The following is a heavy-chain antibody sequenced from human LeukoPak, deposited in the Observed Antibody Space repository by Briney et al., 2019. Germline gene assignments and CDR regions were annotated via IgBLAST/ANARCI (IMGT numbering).Heavy chain of an antibody. V-gene: IGHV4-39*02. J-gene: IGHJ3*02. Sequence: SETLSLTCTVSGGSIRSSGYFWGWIRQPPGKGLDWIGSIHYSGSTYYNPSLKSRVTISVDTSKNHFSLKLSSVTAADTAVYYCARRVATTGIYAFDIWGQGTMVTVSS. CDR1: GGSIRSSGYF. D-gene: IGHD1-1*01. CDR2: IHYSGST. CDR3: ARRVATTGIYAFDI.